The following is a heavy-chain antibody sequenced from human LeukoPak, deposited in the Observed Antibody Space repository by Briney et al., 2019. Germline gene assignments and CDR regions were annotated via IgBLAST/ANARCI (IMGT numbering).Heavy chain of an antibody. Sequence: SETLSLTCTVSGSSISSYYWSWIRQPPGKGLEWIGYIYYSGSTNYNPSLKSRVTISVDTSKNQFSLKLSSVTAAGTAVYYCARGGPDFWGGYRLYGMDVWGQGTTVTVSS. CDR3: ARGGPDFWGGYRLYGMDV. J-gene: IGHJ6*02. V-gene: IGHV4-59*01. CDR2: IYYSGST. D-gene: IGHD3-3*01. CDR1: GSSISSYY.